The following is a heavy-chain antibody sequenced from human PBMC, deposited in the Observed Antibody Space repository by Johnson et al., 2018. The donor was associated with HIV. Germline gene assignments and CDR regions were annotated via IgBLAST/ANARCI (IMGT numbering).Heavy chain of an antibody. V-gene: IGHV3-30*02. J-gene: IGHJ3*01. CDR1: GFTFSSYG. Sequence: QVQLVESGGGVVQPGGSLRLSCAASGFTFSSYGMHWVRQAPGKGLAWVAFIRYDGRNKDYADSVTGLSTISRDNSNNTLYLHMNSLRPDDTGVYYCAKDKFMFLDNPVDAFDVWGQGTMVTVSS. CDR2: IRYDGRNK. CDR3: AKDKFMFLDNPVDAFDV. D-gene: IGHD3/OR15-3a*01.